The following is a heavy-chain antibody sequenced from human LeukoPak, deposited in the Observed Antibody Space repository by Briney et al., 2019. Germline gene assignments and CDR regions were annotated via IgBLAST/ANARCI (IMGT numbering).Heavy chain of an antibody. CDR1: GGSISSYY. CDR2: IYTSGST. CDR3: ARGLSSSSWYSLVSY. Sequence: SETLSLTCTVSGGSISSYYWSWIRQPAGKGLEWIGRIYTSGSTNYNPSLKSRVTMSVDTSKNQFSLKLSSVTAADTAVYYCARGLSSSSWYSLVSYWGQGTLVTVSS. V-gene: IGHV4-4*07. D-gene: IGHD6-13*01. J-gene: IGHJ4*02.